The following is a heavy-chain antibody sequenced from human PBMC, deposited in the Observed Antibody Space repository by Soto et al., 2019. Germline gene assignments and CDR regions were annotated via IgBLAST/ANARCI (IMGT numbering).Heavy chain of an antibody. CDR1: GGSFRGYY. J-gene: IGHJ3*02. D-gene: IGHD3-10*01. Sequence: SETLSLTCAVYGGSFRGYYWSWIRQPSGKGLEWIGEINHSGSTNYNPSLKSRVTISVDTSKNQFSLKLSSVTAADTAVYYCARDRRGNDAFDIWGQGTMVTVSS. V-gene: IGHV4-34*01. CDR2: INHSGST. CDR3: ARDRRGNDAFDI.